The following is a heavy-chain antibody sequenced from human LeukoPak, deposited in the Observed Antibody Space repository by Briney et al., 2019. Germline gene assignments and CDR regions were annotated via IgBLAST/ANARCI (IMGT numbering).Heavy chain of an antibody. D-gene: IGHD3-16*01. CDR3: ARVYDYVLGY. CDR1: GGSVSSGSYY. J-gene: IGHJ4*02. Sequence: SETLSLTCTVSGGSVSSGSYYWSWIRQPPGKGLEWIGYIYYSGSTNYIPSLKSRVTISVDTSKNQFSLKLSSVTAADTAVYYCARVYDYVLGYWGQGTLVTVSS. V-gene: IGHV4-61*01. CDR2: IYYSGST.